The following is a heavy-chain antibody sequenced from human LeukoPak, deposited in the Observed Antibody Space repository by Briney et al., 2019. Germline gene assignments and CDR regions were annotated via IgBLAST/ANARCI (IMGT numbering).Heavy chain of an antibody. D-gene: IGHD6-13*01. J-gene: IGHJ4*02. CDR1: GFTFSSYG. CDR3: AKAPIAAAGIYYFDY. CDR2: ISYDGSNK. V-gene: IGHV3-30*18. Sequence: PGKSLRLSCAASGFTFSSYGIHRVRQAPGKGLEWVAVISYDGSNKYYADSVKGRFTISRDNSKNTLYLQMNSLRAEDTAVYYCAKAPIAAAGIYYFDYWGQGTLVTVSS.